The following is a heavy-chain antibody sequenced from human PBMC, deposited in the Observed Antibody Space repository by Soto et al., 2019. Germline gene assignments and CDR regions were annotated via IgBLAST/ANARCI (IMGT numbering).Heavy chain of an antibody. D-gene: IGHD6-19*01. CDR3: ARDGGYSSGWYHAFDI. V-gene: IGHV3-13*01. CDR1: GFTFSSYD. CDR2: IGTAGDT. Sequence: EVQLVESGGGLVQPGGSLRLSCAASGFTFSSYDMHWVRQATGKGLEWVSAIGTAGDTYYPGSVKGRFTISRENAKNSLYLQMNSLRAGDTAVYYCARDGGYSSGWYHAFDIWGQGTMVIVSS. J-gene: IGHJ3*02.